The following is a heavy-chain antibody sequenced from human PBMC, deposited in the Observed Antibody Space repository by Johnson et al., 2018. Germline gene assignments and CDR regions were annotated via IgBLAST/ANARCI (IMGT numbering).Heavy chain of an antibody. D-gene: IGHD3-22*01. CDR3: ARRRPITMIVVVIQDAFDI. CDR1: GGSFSGYY. J-gene: IGHJ3*02. V-gene: IGHV4-34*01. CDR2: INHSGST. Sequence: QVQLQQWGAGLLKPSETLSLTCAVYGGSFSGYYWSWIRQPPGKGLEWIGEINHSGSTNYNPSLKSRVTISVETSKNQFSLKLRSVTAADTAVYYWARRRPITMIVVVIQDAFDIWGQGTMVTVSS.